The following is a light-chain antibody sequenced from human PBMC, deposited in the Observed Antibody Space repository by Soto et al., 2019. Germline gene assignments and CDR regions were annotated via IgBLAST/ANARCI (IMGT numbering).Light chain of an antibody. CDR3: QSFDTTLSGHVV. J-gene: IGLJ2*01. CDR2: GNN. V-gene: IGLV1-40*01. Sequence: QLVLTQPPSVSGAPGQRVTISCTGSSSNIGAGYDVHWYQQPPGTAPKLLIYGNNNRPSGVPDRFSGSKSGTSASLAIAGLQAEDESDYYCQSFDTTLSGHVVFGGGTKVTVL. CDR1: SSNIGAGYD.